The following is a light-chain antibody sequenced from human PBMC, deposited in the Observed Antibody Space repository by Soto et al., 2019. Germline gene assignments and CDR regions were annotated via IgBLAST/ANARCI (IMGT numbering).Light chain of an antibody. J-gene: IGLJ1*01. V-gene: IGLV2-8*01. Sequence: QSLLTQPPSASGSPGQSVTISCTGTSSDVGGYNYVSWYQQHPGKAPKLMIYEVTKRPSGVPDRFSGSKSGNTASLTVSGLLAEDEADYYCASYAGSNKVFGTGTRSPS. CDR3: ASYAGSNKV. CDR1: SSDVGGYNY. CDR2: EVT.